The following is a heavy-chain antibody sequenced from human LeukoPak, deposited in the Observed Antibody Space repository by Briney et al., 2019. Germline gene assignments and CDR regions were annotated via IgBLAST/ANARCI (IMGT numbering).Heavy chain of an antibody. D-gene: IGHD4-11*01. V-gene: IGHV4-34*01. J-gene: IGHJ6*03. Sequence: PSETLPLTCAVYGGSFSGYYWSWIRQPPGKGLEWIGEINHSGSTNYNPSLKSRVTISVDTSKNQFSLKLSSVTAADTAVYYCARWAELAGYSNRLSYYYMDVWGKGTTVTVSS. CDR1: GGSFSGYY. CDR2: INHSGST. CDR3: ARWAELAGYSNRLSYYYMDV.